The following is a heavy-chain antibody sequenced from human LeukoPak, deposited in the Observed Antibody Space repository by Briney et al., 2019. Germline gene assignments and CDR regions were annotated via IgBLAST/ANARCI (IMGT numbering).Heavy chain of an antibody. Sequence: PGGSLRLSCAASGFTFSSYNMNWVRQAPGKGLEWVSSISSSSSYIYYADSVKGRFTISRDNAKNSLYLQMNSLRAEDTAVYYCARVPLRGSRYLTYWGQGTLVTVSS. V-gene: IGHV3-21*01. CDR1: GFTFSSYN. D-gene: IGHD6-13*01. CDR2: ISSSSSYI. CDR3: ARVPLRGSRYLTY. J-gene: IGHJ4*02.